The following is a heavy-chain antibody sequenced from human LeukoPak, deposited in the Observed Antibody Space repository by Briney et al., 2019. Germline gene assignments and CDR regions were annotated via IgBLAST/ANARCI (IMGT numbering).Heavy chain of an antibody. D-gene: IGHD3-22*01. CDR2: ISSSGSTI. CDR1: GFTFSSYE. J-gene: IGHJ3*02. CDR3: ARDAYYYDSSGRGAFDI. V-gene: IGHV3-48*03. Sequence: GGSLRLSCAASGFTFSSYEMNWVRQALGKGLEWVSYISSSGSTIYYADSVKGRFTISRDNAKNSLYLQMNSLRAEDTAVYYCARDAYYYDSSGRGAFDIWGQGTMVTVSS.